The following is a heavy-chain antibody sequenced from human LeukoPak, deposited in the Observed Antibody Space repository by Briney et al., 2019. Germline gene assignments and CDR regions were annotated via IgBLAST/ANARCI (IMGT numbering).Heavy chain of an antibody. CDR1: GXTFTSYA. D-gene: IGHD6-19*01. CDR2: XXXGNGNT. J-gene: IGHJ4*02. CDR3: ARASGGSSGWFRYYFDY. V-gene: IGHV1-3*01. Sequence: GXTFTSYAMHWVRQAPGQRLEWMGWXXXGNGNTKYSQKFQGRVTITRDTSASTAYMELSSLRSEDTAVYYCARASGGSSGWFRYYFDYWGQGTLVTVSS.